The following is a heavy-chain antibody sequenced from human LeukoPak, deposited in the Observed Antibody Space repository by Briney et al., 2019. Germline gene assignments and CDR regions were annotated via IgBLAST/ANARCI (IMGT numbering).Heavy chain of an antibody. V-gene: IGHV3-74*01. Sequence: GGSLRLSCAASGFTFSSYWIHWVRHVPGKGLVWVSRIKDGWTTTDYADSVKGRFTISRDDAKNTLYLQMNSLRAEDTAVYYCTTIRPGYWGQGTLVTASP. CDR3: TTIRPGY. D-gene: IGHD5-12*01. CDR2: IKDGWTTT. CDR1: GFTFSSYW. J-gene: IGHJ4*02.